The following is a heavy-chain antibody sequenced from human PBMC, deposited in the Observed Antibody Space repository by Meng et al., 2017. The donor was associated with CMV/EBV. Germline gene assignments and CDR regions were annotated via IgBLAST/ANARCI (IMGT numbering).Heavy chain of an antibody. D-gene: IGHD3-3*01. CDR2: INHSGSA. CDR3: ARGRGNDFWSGYSTTGFDP. Sequence: GSLRLSCAVYGGSFSSYYWSWIRQPPGKGLEWIGEINHSGSANYNPSLKSRVSISVDTSKNQFSLKLSSVTAADTAVYYCARGRGNDFWSGYSTTGFDPWGQGTLVTVSS. J-gene: IGHJ5*02. CDR1: GGSFSSYY. V-gene: IGHV4-34*01.